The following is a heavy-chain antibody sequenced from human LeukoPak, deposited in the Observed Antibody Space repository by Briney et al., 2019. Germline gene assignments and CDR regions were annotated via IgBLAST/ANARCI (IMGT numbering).Heavy chain of an antibody. CDR3: ARDNSGLWPDY. V-gene: IGHV4-39*07. CDR1: GGSISSSSYY. CDR2: IYYSGST. J-gene: IGHJ4*02. D-gene: IGHD5-12*01. Sequence: PSETLSLTCTVSGGSISSSSYYWGWIRQPPGKGLEWIGSIYYSGSTDYNPSLKSRVTISIDTSKNQFSLKLSSVTAADTAVYYCARDNSGLWPDYWGQGTLVTVSP.